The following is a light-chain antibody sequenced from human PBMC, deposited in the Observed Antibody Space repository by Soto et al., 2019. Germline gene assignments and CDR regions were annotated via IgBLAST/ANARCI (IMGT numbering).Light chain of an antibody. V-gene: IGKV3-11*01. CDR3: QQRSNWSFT. CDR2: DAS. CDR1: QSVRSY. Sequence: ETVLTQSPATLSLSPGERATLSCRASQSVRSYLAWYQQKPGQTPRLLIYDASTRATGIPARFSGSGSGTDFTLTISSVEPEDFADYYCQQRSNWSFTFGPGTRVHIK. J-gene: IGKJ3*01.